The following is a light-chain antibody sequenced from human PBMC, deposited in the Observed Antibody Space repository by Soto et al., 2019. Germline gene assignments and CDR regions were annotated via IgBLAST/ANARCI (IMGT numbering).Light chain of an antibody. CDR3: SSYAGPYTLVN. CDR1: SSDVGGYNY. Sequence: QSALTQPRSVSGSPGQSVTISCTGTSSDVGGYNYVSWYQQHPDTAPKLLIYDVTKRPSGVPDRFSGSKSGNTASLTISGLHADDEADYFCSSYAGPYTLVNFGGGTKLTVL. V-gene: IGLV2-11*01. CDR2: DVT. J-gene: IGLJ2*01.